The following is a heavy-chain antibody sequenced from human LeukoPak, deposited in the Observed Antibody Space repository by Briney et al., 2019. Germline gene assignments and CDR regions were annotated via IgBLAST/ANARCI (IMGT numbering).Heavy chain of an antibody. CDR1: GGSISSSSYY. CDR3: ARSYQNYDSPYYFDY. CDR2: IYYSGST. V-gene: IGHV4-39*01. J-gene: IGHJ4*02. Sequence: SETLSLTCTVSGGSISSSSYYRGWIRQPPGKGLEWIGSIYYSGSTYYNPSLKSRVTISVDTSKNQFSLKLSSVTAADTAVYYCARSYQNYDSPYYFDYWGQGTLVTVSS. D-gene: IGHD3-22*01.